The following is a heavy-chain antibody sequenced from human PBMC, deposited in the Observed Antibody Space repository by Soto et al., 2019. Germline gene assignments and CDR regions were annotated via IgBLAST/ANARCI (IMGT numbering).Heavy chain of an antibody. Sequence: SVKVSCKASGGTCRNHVFNCVLQAPGQGLEWMGGIIPIIGTPNYAQKFQGRVTITADASTNTVYLEVSSLRSQDTAVYYCARDLEFRDGNISHLDYWGQGTLVTVSS. D-gene: IGHD3-10*01. CDR1: GGTCRNHV. CDR2: IIPIIGTP. CDR3: ARDLEFRDGNISHLDY. J-gene: IGHJ4*02. V-gene: IGHV1-69*13.